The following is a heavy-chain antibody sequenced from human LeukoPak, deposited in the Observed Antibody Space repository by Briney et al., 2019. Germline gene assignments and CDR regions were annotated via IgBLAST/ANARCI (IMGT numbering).Heavy chain of an antibody. J-gene: IGHJ4*02. CDR2: ISSSSSYI. Sequence: GGSLRLSCAASGFTFSSYSMNWVRQAPGKGLEWVSSISSSSSYIYYADSVKGRFTISRDNAKNSLYLQMNSLRAEDTAVYYCARDGGYYDSSGPFDYWGQGTLVTVSS. CDR3: ARDGGYYDSSGPFDY. CDR1: GFTFSSYS. V-gene: IGHV3-21*01. D-gene: IGHD3-22*01.